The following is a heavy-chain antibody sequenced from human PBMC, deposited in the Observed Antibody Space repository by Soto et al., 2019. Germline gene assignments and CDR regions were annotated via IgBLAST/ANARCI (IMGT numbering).Heavy chain of an antibody. CDR1: GYTLTELS. CDR3: ATVDGSGSPRAYYYYYGMDV. CDR2: FDPEDGET. J-gene: IGHJ6*02. Sequence: ASVKVSCKVSGYTLTELSMHWVRQAPGKGLEWMGGFDPEDGETIYAQKFQGRVTMTEDTSTDTAYMELGSLRSEDTAVHYCATVDGSGSPRAYYYYYGMDVWGQGTTVTVS. V-gene: IGHV1-24*01. D-gene: IGHD3-10*01.